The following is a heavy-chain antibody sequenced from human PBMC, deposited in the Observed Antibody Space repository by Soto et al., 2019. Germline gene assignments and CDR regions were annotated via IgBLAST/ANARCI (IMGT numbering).Heavy chain of an antibody. D-gene: IGHD5-18*01. CDR2: ISYDGNNE. Sequence: PGGSLRLSCAASGFTFSSYDMHWVRQAPGQGLEWVALISYDGNNEYCADSVKGRFTISRDNSKNTLYLQMNSLRAEDTAVYYCARDPLWGTAMVLWYFDLWGRGTLVTVSS. CDR3: ARDPLWGTAMVLWYFDL. V-gene: IGHV3-30*03. CDR1: GFTFSSYD. J-gene: IGHJ2*01.